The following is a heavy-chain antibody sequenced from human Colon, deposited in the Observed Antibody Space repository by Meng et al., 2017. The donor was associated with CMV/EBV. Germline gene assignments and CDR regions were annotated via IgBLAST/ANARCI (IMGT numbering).Heavy chain of an antibody. CDR3: ARASNSSFDP. Sequence: LSCAASGFTFSAYPIHWVRQAQGKGLEWVTIISHDGTKKYYAESVKGRFTISRDNSQNTVTVQMNSLRGDDTAIYYCARASNSSFDPWGQGTLVTVSS. CDR1: GFTFSAYP. D-gene: IGHD4-11*01. J-gene: IGHJ5*02. V-gene: IGHV3-30*04. CDR2: ISHDGTKK.